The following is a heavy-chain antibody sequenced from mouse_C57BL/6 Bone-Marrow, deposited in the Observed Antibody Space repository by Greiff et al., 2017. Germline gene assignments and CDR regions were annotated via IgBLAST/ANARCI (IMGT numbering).Heavy chain of an antibody. Sequence: EVQGVESGGDLVKPGGSLKLSCAASGFTFSSYGMSWVRQTPDKRLEWVATISSGGSYTYYPDSVKGRFTISRDNAKNTPYLQLSSLTSADTAMYYCARRPLSWFAYWGQGTLVTVSA. CDR1: GFTFSSYG. J-gene: IGHJ3*01. V-gene: IGHV5-6*01. D-gene: IGHD1-2*01. CDR3: ARRPLSWFAY. CDR2: ISSGGSYT.